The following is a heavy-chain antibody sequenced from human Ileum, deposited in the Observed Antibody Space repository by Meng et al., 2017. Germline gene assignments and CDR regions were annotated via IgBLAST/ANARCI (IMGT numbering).Heavy chain of an antibody. D-gene: IGHD1-14*01. J-gene: IGHJ6*02. CDR2: ISTSVGPT. CDR3: ARDVRARQYGSYSYAMDV. V-gene: IGHV3-11*04. CDR1: GFTFSDYY. Sequence: GESLKISCAASGFTFSDYYLAWFRQAPGKGLEWVSYISTSVGPTCGTRYAESVEGRFNSSRDNARSSLHLQMNSLRADDTAVYFCARDVRARQYGSYSYAMDVWGQGTTVTGSS.